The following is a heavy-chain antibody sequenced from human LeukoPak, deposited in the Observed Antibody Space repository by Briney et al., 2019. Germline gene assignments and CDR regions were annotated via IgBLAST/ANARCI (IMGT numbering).Heavy chain of an antibody. V-gene: IGHV1-69*05. D-gene: IGHD1-1*01. CDR2: IIPTFGTA. CDR1: GGTFSSYA. J-gene: IGHJ4*02. CDR3: ASRVRLEPNGFDY. Sequence: SVKVSCKASGGTFSSYAISWVRQAPGQGLEWMGGIIPTFGTANYAQKFQGRVTITTDESTSTAYMELSSLRSEDTAVYYCASRVRLEPNGFDYWGQGTLVTVSS.